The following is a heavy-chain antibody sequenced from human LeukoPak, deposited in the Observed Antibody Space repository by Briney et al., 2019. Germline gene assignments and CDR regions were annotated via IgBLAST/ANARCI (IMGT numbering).Heavy chain of an antibody. D-gene: IGHD6-13*01. CDR3: ARGEWIANSWPYFDY. CDR2: IYPSGST. J-gene: IGHJ4*02. CDR1: GGSISSYY. V-gene: IGHV4-4*07. Sequence: SETLSLTCTVSGGSISSYYWNWIRQPAGKGLEWIGHIYPSGSTNYNPSLKSRVTMSVDTSKSQFSLKLSSVTAADTAVYCCARGEWIANSWPYFDYWGQGSLVTVSS.